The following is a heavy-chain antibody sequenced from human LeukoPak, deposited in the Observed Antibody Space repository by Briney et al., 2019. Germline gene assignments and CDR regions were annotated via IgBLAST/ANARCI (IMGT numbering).Heavy chain of an antibody. J-gene: IGHJ5*02. Sequence: GGSLRLSCAASGFTFSSYCMHWVRQSPGKGLEWLAILSFDGSQMYYADSMKGRFTLSRDNSKNTLYLQIHSLRFDDTAIYYCARDTSSARHSVNWASNRFDPWGQGTLVTVSS. D-gene: IGHD1-1*01. CDR1: GFTFSSYC. CDR2: LSFDGSQM. V-gene: IGHV3-30*03. CDR3: ARDTSSARHSVNWASNRFDP.